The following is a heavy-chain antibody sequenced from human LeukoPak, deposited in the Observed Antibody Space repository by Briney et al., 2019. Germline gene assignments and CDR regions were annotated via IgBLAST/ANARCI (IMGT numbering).Heavy chain of an antibody. J-gene: IGHJ4*02. D-gene: IGHD3-9*01. CDR2: IYHSGST. V-gene: IGHV4-38-2*02. Sequence: SETLSLTCTVSGYSISSGYYWGWIRQPPGKGLEWIGSIYHSGSTYYNPSLKSRVTISVDTSKNQFSLKLSSVTAADTAVYYCARLSYDILTGIPFDYWGQGTLVTVSS. CDR3: ARLSYDILTGIPFDY. CDR1: GYSISSGYY.